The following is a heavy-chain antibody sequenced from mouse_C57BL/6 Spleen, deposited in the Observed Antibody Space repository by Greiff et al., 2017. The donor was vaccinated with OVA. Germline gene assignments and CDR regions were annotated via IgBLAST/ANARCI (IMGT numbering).Heavy chain of an antibody. Sequence: VHVKQSGPELVKPGASVKISCKASGYSFTDYNMNWVKQSNGKSLEWIGVINPNYGTTSYNQKFKGKATLTVDQSSSTAYMQLNSLTSEDSAVYYCAIIYYGNSRKDYWGQGTTLTVSS. J-gene: IGHJ2*01. D-gene: IGHD2-1*01. CDR2: INPNYGTT. CDR3: AIIYYGNSRKDY. CDR1: GYSFTDYN. V-gene: IGHV1-39*01.